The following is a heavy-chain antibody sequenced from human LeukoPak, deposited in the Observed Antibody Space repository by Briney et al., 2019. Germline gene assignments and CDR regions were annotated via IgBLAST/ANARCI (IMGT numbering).Heavy chain of an antibody. J-gene: IGHJ4*02. Sequence: PGGSLRLSCAASGFTFSSYEMNWVRQAPGKGLEWVSYTGSSGTTIYYADSVKGRFTISRDNAKNSLYLQMNSLRAEDTAVYYCANFQWLRYFAFWGQGTLVTVSS. CDR2: TGSSGTTI. CDR1: GFTFSSYE. D-gene: IGHD5-12*01. V-gene: IGHV3-48*03. CDR3: ANFQWLRYFAF.